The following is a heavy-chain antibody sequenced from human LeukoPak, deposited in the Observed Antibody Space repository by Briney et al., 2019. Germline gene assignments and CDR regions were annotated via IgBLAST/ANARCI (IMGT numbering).Heavy chain of an antibody. D-gene: IGHD5-12*01. CDR1: GFTFSSYG. CDR3: TEAYSGYDLHDY. CDR2: IRYDGSNK. J-gene: IGHJ4*02. Sequence: PGGSLRLSCAASGFTFSSYGMHWVRQAPGKGLEWVAFIRYDGSNKYYADSVKGRFTISRDNSKNTLYLQMNSLKTEDTAVYYCTEAYSGYDLHDYWGQGTLVTVSS. V-gene: IGHV3-30*02.